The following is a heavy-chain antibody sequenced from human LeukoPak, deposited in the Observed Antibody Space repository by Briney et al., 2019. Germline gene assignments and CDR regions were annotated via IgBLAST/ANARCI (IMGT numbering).Heavy chain of an antibody. Sequence: ASVKVSCKASGYTFTSYAMHWVRLAPGQRLEWMGWINAGNGNTKYSQEFQGRVTITRDTSASTAYMELSSLRSEDMAVYYCARGDGGEQQLVLGYWGQGTLVTVSS. CDR1: GYTFTSYA. CDR2: INAGNGNT. D-gene: IGHD6-13*01. CDR3: ARGDGGEQQLVLGY. J-gene: IGHJ4*02. V-gene: IGHV1-3*03.